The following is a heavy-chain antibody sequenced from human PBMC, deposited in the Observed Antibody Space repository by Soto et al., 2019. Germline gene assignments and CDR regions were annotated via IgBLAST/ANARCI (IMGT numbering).Heavy chain of an antibody. J-gene: IGHJ6*02. CDR2: INPNTGGI. Sequence: ASVKGACKACGYTFTGYYIHWVRQAPGEGLEWMGWINPNTGGIKYAQKFQGRVTMTRDTSISTAYMELSSLRSEDTAVYYCARDPWESRYYFWRGYAPIGMAVSGQGPT. V-gene: IGHV1-2*02. CDR1: GYTFTGYY. D-gene: IGHD3-3*01. CDR3: ARDPWESRYYFWRGYAPIGMAV.